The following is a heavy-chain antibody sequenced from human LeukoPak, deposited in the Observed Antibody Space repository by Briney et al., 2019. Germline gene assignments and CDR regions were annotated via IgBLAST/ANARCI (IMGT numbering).Heavy chain of an antibody. CDR1: EFIFSDYW. D-gene: IGHD3-3*01. CDR3: ARYYGGWFDT. J-gene: IGHJ5*02. CDR2: IKQGGREE. Sequence: GGSLRLSCVAFEFIFSDYWMSWVRQAPGKGLEWVANIKQGGREEKYVSSVKGRFAISRDDAKSTLYLQMDSLSGDDTAVYYCARYYGGWFDTWGRGTLVTVSS. V-gene: IGHV3-7*03.